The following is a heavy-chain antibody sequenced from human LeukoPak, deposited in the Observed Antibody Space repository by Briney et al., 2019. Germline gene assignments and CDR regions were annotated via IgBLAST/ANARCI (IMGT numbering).Heavy chain of an antibody. CDR2: ISVYNGNT. J-gene: IGHJ6*02. Sequence: ASVKVSCKASGYTFTSYGISWVRQPPGQGLEGMGWISVYNGNTNYAQKLQGRVTMTTEKSTRRAYMELRSLRSDDTAVYYCARVSYSGSGSNDYGMDVWGQGTTVTVSS. D-gene: IGHD3-10*01. CDR1: GYTFTSYG. V-gene: IGHV1-18*01. CDR3: ARVSYSGSGSNDYGMDV.